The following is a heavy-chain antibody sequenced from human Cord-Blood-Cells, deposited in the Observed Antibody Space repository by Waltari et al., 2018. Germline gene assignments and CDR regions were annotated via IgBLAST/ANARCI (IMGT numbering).Heavy chain of an antibody. Sequence: QVQLVQSGAAVKKPGSSVKVYCKASGGTFSSYAISWVRPAPCQGLERMGGIIPILGIANYAQKFQGRVTITADKSTSTAYMELSSLRSEDTAVYYCARTKGGYDILTGYSYYYYYYMDVWGKGTTVTVSS. J-gene: IGHJ6*03. CDR3: ARTKGGYDILTGYSYYYYYYMDV. V-gene: IGHV1-69*10. CDR2: IIPILGIA. CDR1: GGTFSSYA. D-gene: IGHD3-9*01.